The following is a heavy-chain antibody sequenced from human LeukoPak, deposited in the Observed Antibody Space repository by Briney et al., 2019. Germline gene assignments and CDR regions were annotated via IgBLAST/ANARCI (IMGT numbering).Heavy chain of an antibody. CDR3: ARDGMHNYERGVFDP. CDR1: GGSISSSSYY. J-gene: IGHJ5*02. CDR2: IYYSGST. V-gene: IGHV4-39*07. Sequence: PSETLSLTCTVSGGSISSSSYYWGWIRQPPGKGLEWIGSIYYSGSTYYNPSLKSRVTISVDKSKNQFSLKLSSVTAADTAVYYCARDGMHNYERGVFDPWGQGTLVTVSS. D-gene: IGHD4-11*01.